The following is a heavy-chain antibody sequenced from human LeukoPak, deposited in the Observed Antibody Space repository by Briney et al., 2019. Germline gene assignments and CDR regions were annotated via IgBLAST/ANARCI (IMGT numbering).Heavy chain of an antibody. D-gene: IGHD2-15*01. V-gene: IGHV1-69*06. Sequence: PVKVSCKASGGTFSSYAISWVRQAPGQGLEWMGGIIPIFGTANYAQKFQGRVTITADKSTSTAYMELRSLRSDDTAVYYCARGGYCSGGSCYGYYYYYIDVWGKGTTVTISS. J-gene: IGHJ6*03. CDR3: ARGGYCSGGSCYGYYYYYIDV. CDR2: IIPIFGTA. CDR1: GGTFSSYA.